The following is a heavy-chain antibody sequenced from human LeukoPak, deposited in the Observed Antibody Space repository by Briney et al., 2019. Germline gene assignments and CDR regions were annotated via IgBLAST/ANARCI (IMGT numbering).Heavy chain of an antibody. V-gene: IGHV3-30*02. J-gene: IGHJ4*02. D-gene: IGHD3-22*01. CDR1: GFIFSNYG. CDR2: IWYDGNNK. CDR3: AKDFYPSYYYDTNGYYLDY. Sequence: GGSLRLSCAASGFIFSNYGMHWVRQAPGKGLEWVAFIWYDGNNKYYADSVKGRFTISRDNSKNSVYLQMNSLRAEDTAAYYCAKDFYPSYYYDTNGYYLDYWGQGTLVTVSS.